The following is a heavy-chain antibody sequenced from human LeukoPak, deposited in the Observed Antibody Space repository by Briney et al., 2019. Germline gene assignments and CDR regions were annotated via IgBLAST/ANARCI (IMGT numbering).Heavy chain of an antibody. CDR2: LNTYNGNT. J-gene: IGHJ4*02. D-gene: IGHD6-19*01. CDR1: GYTFTSYG. CDR3: ARSRYSSGSYPGY. Sequence: ASVKVSCKASGYTFTSYGITWVRQVPGQGPEWMGWLNTYNGNTKCAQSLQDRVSMTTVTSTSTAYMELRSLRSDDTAVYYCARSRYSSGSYPGYWGQGTLVTVSS. V-gene: IGHV1-18*01.